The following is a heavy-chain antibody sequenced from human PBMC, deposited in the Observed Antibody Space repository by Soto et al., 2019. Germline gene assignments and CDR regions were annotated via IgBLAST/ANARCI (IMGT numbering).Heavy chain of an antibody. CDR1: GASIRDGDYY. V-gene: IGHV4-30-4*01. J-gene: IGHJ4*02. D-gene: IGHD4-17*01. CDR2: IDYTGGT. Sequence: LSLTCSVSGASIRDGDYYWSWLRQPPGKGPEWIGIIDYTGGTHYNPTLTGPVSMSVDTSANQFSLKVNFVTAADSAVYYCARVGYGDYGRGYYFVFLSPGILVTV. CDR3: ARVGYGDYGRGYYFVF.